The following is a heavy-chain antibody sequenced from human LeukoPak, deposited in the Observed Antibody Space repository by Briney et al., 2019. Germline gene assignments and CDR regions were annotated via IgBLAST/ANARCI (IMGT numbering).Heavy chain of an antibody. V-gene: IGHV4-34*01. J-gene: IGHJ5*02. D-gene: IGHD3-3*01. CDR1: GGSFSGYY. CDR3: ARGGFLEWLSRTNWFDP. CDR2: INHGGST. Sequence: KPSETLSLTCAVYGGSFSGYYWSWIRQPPGKGLEWIGEINHGGSTNYNPSLKSRVTISVDTSKNQFSLKLSSVTAADTAVYYCARGGFLEWLSRTNWFDPWGQGTLVTVSS.